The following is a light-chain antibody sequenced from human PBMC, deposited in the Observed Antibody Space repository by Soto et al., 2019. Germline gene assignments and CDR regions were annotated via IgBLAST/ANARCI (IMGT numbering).Light chain of an antibody. CDR1: QSVGSY. J-gene: IGKJ1*01. Sequence: TQSPVTLSLSPGERATLSCRASQSVGSYFAWYQQKPGKVPKLLIYAASTLQSGVPSRFSGSGSGTDFTLTISSLQPEDVATYYCQKYNSAPRTFGQGTKVEIK. V-gene: IGKV1-27*01. CDR3: QKYNSAPRT. CDR2: AAS.